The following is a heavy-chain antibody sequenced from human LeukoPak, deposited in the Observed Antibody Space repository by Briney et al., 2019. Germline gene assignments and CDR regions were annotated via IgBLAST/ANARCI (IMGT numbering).Heavy chain of an antibody. CDR2: IKQDGSEK. Sequence: GGSLRLSCEASGFTFSHYWMSWVRQAPGKGLEWVANIKQDGSEKNYVDSVKGRFTISRDNAKNSLYLQMNILRAEDTAVYYCARGLYASGSYDYWGQGTLVTVSS. CDR1: GFTFSHYW. D-gene: IGHD3-10*01. V-gene: IGHV3-7*04. J-gene: IGHJ4*02. CDR3: ARGLYASGSYDY.